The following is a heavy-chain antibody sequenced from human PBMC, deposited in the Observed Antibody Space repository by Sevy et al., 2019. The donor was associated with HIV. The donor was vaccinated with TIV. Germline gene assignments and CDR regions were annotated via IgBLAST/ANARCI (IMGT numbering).Heavy chain of an antibody. CDR3: AKDLAGEEPYGSGSLDY. CDR2: ISWDGGST. J-gene: IGHJ4*02. CDR1: GFTFDDYA. Sequence: GGSLRLSCEASGFTFDDYAMHWVRQAPGKGLEWVSLISWDGGSTYYADSVKGRFTISRDNSKNSLSLQMTRLRAEDTAFYYCAKDLAGEEPYGSGSLDYWGQGTLVTVSS. V-gene: IGHV3-43D*03. D-gene: IGHD3-10*01.